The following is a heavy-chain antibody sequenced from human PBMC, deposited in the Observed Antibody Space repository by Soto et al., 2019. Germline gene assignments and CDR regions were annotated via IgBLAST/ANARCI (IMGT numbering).Heavy chain of an antibody. CDR3: AKEPYGASWAYFDY. D-gene: IGHD2-8*01. Sequence: HPGGSLRLSCAASGFTVSSNYMSWVRQAPGKGLEWVSVIYSGGSTYYADSVKGRFTISRDNSKNTLYLQMNSLRAEDTAVYYCAKEPYGASWAYFDYCGQGTLVTGSS. V-gene: IGHV3-66*01. J-gene: IGHJ4*02. CDR2: IYSGGST. CDR1: GFTVSSNY.